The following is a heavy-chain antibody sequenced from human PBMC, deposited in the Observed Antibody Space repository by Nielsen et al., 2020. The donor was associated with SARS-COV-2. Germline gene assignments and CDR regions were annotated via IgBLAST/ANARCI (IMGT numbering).Heavy chain of an antibody. V-gene: IGHV3-30*03. D-gene: IGHD3-22*01. CDR3: ARFDRTFDGYYPIDN. CDR1: GFTFSSYG. CDR2: ISYDGSNQ. J-gene: IGHJ4*02. Sequence: GGSLRLSCAASGFTFSSYGLHWVRQAPGKGLEWVTLISYDGSNQRYAGSVKGRFTISRDNSKNTLYLQMNSLTPDDTAIYYCARFDRTFDGYYPIDNWGQGTLVTVSS.